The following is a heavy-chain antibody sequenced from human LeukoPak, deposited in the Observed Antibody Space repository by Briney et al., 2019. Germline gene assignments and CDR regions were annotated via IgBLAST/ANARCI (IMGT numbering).Heavy chain of an antibody. CDR3: ASFLWDGDYAFDY. D-gene: IGHD4-17*01. V-gene: IGHV4-31*03. CDR2: IYYSGST. Sequence: PSQILSFTCTVAGGSISCGGYYWSWIRQHPGKGLEWIGYIYYSGSTYYNPSLKSRVTISVDTSKNQFSLKLSSVTAADTAVYYCASFLWDGDYAFDYWGQGTLVTVSS. CDR1: GGSISCGGYY. J-gene: IGHJ4*02.